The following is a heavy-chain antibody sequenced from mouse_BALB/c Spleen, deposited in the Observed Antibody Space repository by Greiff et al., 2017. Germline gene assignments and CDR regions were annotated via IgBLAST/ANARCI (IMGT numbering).Heavy chain of an antibody. D-gene: IGHD1-1*01. J-gene: IGHJ1*01. CDR1: SYTFTDYA. CDR2: ISTYYGNT. V-gene: IGHV1-67*01. CDR3: AREGLYYGSSYWYFDV. Sequence: VQLQQSGPELVRPGVSVKISCKGSSYTFTDYAMHWVKQSHAKSLEWIGVISTYYGNTNYNQKFKGKATMTVDKSSSTAYMELARLTSEDSAVYYCAREGLYYGSSYWYFDVWGAGTTVTVSS.